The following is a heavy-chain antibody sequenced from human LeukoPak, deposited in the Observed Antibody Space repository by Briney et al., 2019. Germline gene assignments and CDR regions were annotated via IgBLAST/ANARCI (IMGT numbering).Heavy chain of an antibody. D-gene: IGHD4-17*01. CDR3: SRGRTTVKYNWFDP. CDR1: GYTFINYG. Sequence: ASVKVSCKASGYTFINYGISWVRQAPGQGLEWMGWINAYNGNTNSAQNLQGRVTMTTDTSTSTAYMELRSLGTEDTAVYYCSRGRTTVKYNWFDPWGQGTLVTVSS. CDR2: INAYNGNT. J-gene: IGHJ5*02. V-gene: IGHV1-18*01.